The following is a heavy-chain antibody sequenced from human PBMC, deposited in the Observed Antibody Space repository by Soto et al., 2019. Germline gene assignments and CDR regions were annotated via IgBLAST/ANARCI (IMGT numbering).Heavy chain of an antibody. Sequence: SETLSLTCAVSGYSISTGYYWSWLRQPPGKGLEWIGEINHSGSTNYNPSLKSRVTISVDTSKNHFSLKLRSVTAADTAVYFCASLTVTTHFYYDLDVWAQGTTVTVSS. J-gene: IGHJ6*02. V-gene: IGHV4-34*01. CDR3: ASLTVTTHFYYDLDV. CDR1: GYSISTGYY. CDR2: INHSGST. D-gene: IGHD4-17*01.